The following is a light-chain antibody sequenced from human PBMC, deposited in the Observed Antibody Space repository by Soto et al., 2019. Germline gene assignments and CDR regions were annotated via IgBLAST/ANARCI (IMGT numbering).Light chain of an antibody. Sequence: QAVVTQPPSASGTPGQRVTISCSGSGSNIGSNYVYWYQQLPGTAPKLLVYNGDQRPSGVPDRISGSKSGTSASLAISGLQSEDEADYYCAAWDDNLSALEFGGGTKLTVL. CDR2: NGD. J-gene: IGLJ2*01. V-gene: IGLV1-47*02. CDR3: AAWDDNLSALE. CDR1: GSNIGSNY.